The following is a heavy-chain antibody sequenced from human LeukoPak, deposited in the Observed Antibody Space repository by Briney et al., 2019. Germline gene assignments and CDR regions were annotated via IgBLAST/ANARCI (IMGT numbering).Heavy chain of an antibody. CDR2: IYYSGST. D-gene: IGHD3-16*01. CDR1: GGSISSYY. V-gene: IGHV4-59*01. Sequence: SETLSLTCTVSGGSISSYYWSWIRQPPGKGLEWIGYIYYSGSTNYNPSLKSRVTISVDTSKNQFSLKLSSVTAADTAVYYCARSFHSMIWFDPWGQETLVTVSS. J-gene: IGHJ5*02. CDR3: ARSFHSMIWFDP.